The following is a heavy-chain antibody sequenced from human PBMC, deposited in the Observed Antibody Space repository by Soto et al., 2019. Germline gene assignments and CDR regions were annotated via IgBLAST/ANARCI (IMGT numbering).Heavy chain of an antibody. V-gene: IGHV1-18*01. Sequence: QVQLVQSGAEVKKPGASVKVSCKASGYTFTSYAISWVRQAPVQGLEWMGWISGYNGNTNYAQKIQARVTMTTDTSTTTASMAPRSPGSDDTAVYYCARSGPPAGYLGQGTLVTVSS. J-gene: IGHJ4*02. D-gene: IGHD3-10*01. CDR1: GYTFTSYA. CDR3: ARSGPPAGY. CDR2: ISGYNGNT.